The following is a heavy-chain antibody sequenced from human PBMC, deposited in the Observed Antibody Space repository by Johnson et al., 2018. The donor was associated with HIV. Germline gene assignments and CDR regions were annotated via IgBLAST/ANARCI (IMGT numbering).Heavy chain of an antibody. V-gene: IGHV3-74*02. Sequence: VESGGGLVQPGGSLRLSCAATGFTLSNYWMHWVRQVPGKGLVWVSRINKDGSDTTYGDTVMGRFTISRDDAKNTLYLQMNSLRAEDTAVYYCARAQVLPDDAFDLWGQGIKVTVSS. D-gene: IGHD2-2*01. CDR3: ARAQVLPDDAFDL. CDR2: INKDGSDT. CDR1: GFTLSNYW. J-gene: IGHJ3*01.